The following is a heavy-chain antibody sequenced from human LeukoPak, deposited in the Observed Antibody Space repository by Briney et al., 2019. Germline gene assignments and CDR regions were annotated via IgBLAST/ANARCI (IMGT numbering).Heavy chain of an antibody. V-gene: IGHV3-23*01. J-gene: IGHJ4*02. CDR2: ISGSGGST. CDR1: GFTFSSYA. Sequence: GGSLRLSCAASGFTFSSYAMSWVRQAPGKGLEWVSAISGSGGSTYYADSVKGRFTISRDNSKNTLYLQMNSLRAEDTAVYYCAKDGYDFWSGLTPYFDYWGQGTLVTVSS. D-gene: IGHD3-3*01. CDR3: AKDGYDFWSGLTPYFDY.